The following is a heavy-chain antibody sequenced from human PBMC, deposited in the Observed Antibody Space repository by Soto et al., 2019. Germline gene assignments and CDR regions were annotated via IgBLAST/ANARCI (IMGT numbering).Heavy chain of an antibody. J-gene: IGHJ4*02. V-gene: IGHV1-69*13. CDR2: IIPIFGTA. CDR3: ARDAGPGLYYFDY. Sequence: ASVKVSCKASGGTFSSYAISWVRQAPGQGLEWMGGIIPIFGTANYAQKFQGRVTITADESTSTAYMELSSLRSEDTAVYYCARDAGPGLYYFDYWGQGTLVTVSS. CDR1: GGTFSSYA.